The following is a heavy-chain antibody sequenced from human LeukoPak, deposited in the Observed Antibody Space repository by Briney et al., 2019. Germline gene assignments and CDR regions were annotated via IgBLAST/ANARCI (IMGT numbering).Heavy chain of an antibody. J-gene: IGHJ4*02. V-gene: IGHV3-48*03. CDR3: ARENISGADDGFDY. CDR2: ISSSGSTI. Sequence: HPGGSLRLSCAASGFTFSSYEMNWVRQAPGKGLEWVSYISSSGSTIYYADSVKGRFTISRDNAKNSLYLQMNSLRAEDTAVYYCARENISGADDGFDYWGQGTLVTVSS. CDR1: GFTFSSYE. D-gene: IGHD1/OR15-1a*01.